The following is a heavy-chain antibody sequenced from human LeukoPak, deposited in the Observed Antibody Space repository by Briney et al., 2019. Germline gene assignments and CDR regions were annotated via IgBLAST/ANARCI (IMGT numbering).Heavy chain of an antibody. D-gene: IGHD3-22*01. CDR1: GYTFSGTGWY. J-gene: IGHJ4*02. Sequence: ASVKVSCKASGYTFSGTGWYLYWLRQAPGQGLECMGWIYPNNGATAYAQKFQGRVAMTRDTSITTAYMELSRLRPDDTAVYFCSRGLDSRKLGYWGQGTLVTVSS. CDR3: SRGLDSRKLGY. CDR2: IYPNNGAT. V-gene: IGHV1-2*02.